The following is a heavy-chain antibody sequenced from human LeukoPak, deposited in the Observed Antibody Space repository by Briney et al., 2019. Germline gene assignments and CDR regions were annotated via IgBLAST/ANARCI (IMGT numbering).Heavy chain of an antibody. CDR3: AKAGVRWD. D-gene: IGHD3-10*01. V-gene: IGHV3-9*01. Sequence: PGRSLRLSCAASGFTFDDYAMHWVRHAPGKGLEWVSGIGWSSGSIVYADSVKGRFTISRDNAKNSLYLQMNSLRAEDTALYYCAKAGVRWDWGQGTLVTVSS. J-gene: IGHJ4*02. CDR1: GFTFDDYA. CDR2: IGWSSGSI.